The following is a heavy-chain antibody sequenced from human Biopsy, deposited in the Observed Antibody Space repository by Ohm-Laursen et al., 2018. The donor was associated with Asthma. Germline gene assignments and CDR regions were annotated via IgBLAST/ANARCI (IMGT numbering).Heavy chain of an antibody. CDR2: HDHEEGGT. D-gene: IGHD4-17*01. J-gene: IGHJ4*02. V-gene: IGHV1-24*01. Sequence: SVKVSCKISGYSLTDLSMHWVRQAPGQGLERMGGHDHEEGGTVDAWRFQGRVTMTEDTSTDTAYMELSSLSSDDTAVYYCASDFPKDYVRYNFQFWGQGTLVTVSS. CDR1: GYSLTDLS. CDR3: ASDFPKDYVRYNFQF.